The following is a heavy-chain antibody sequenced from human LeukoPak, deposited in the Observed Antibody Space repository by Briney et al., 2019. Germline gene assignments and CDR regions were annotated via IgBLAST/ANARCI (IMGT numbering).Heavy chain of an antibody. Sequence: GGSLRLSCAASGFTLSTYWMSWVRQAPGKGLEWVANIKQDGSEIYYVGSVKGRFTISRDNAKNSLYLQMNSLRAEDTAVYYCARDKVVGATIFDYWGQGTLVTVSS. D-gene: IGHD1-26*01. CDR3: ARDKVVGATIFDY. V-gene: IGHV3-7*03. CDR2: IKQDGSEI. CDR1: GFTLSTYW. J-gene: IGHJ4*02.